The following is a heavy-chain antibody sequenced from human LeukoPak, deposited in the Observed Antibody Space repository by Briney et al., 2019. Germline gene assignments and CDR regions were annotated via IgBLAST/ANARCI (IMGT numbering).Heavy chain of an antibody. CDR2: ISSSSSTI. J-gene: IGHJ3*02. CDR1: GFTFSSYA. V-gene: IGHV3-48*01. Sequence: PGGSLRLSCAASGFTFSSYAMSWVRQAPGKGLEWVSYISSSSSTIYYADSVKGRFTISRDNAKNSLYLQMNSLRAEDTAVYYCARDRDAFDIWGQGTMVTVSS. CDR3: ARDRDAFDI.